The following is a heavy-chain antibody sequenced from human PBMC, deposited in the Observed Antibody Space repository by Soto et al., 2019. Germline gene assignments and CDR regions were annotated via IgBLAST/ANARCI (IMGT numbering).Heavy chain of an antibody. J-gene: IGHJ4*02. CDR3: TRGGFGGVITPLRY. CDR1: GFSFRNYA. CDR2: ISYDGNNK. Sequence: QVQLVESGGGVVQPGRSLRLSCAASGFSFRNYAMRWVRQAPGKGLESVAVISYDGNNKYYADSVKGRFTISRDNSKNTVYLQLNSLRPEDTAVYYCTRGGFGGVITPLRYWGQGTLVTVSA. D-gene: IGHD3-10*01. V-gene: IGHV3-30-3*01.